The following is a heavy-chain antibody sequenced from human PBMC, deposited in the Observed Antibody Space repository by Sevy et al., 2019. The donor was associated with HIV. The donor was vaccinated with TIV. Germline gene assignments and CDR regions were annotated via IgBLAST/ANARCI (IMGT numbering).Heavy chain of an antibody. D-gene: IGHD2-21*02. CDR3: ARASSPYCGGDCLYAFNI. Sequence: LSLTCAASGFTFSSFSMNWVRQAPGKTLECISYISSSGSSIYYADSVKGRFSISRDNAKRSLYLQMNSLRDEDTAVYYCARASSPYCGGDCLYAFNIWGQGTMVTVSS. J-gene: IGHJ3*02. V-gene: IGHV3-48*02. CDR1: GFTFSSFS. CDR2: ISSSGSSI.